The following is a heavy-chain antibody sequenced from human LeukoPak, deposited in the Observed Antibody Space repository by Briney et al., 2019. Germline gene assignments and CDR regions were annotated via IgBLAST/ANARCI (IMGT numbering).Heavy chain of an antibody. J-gene: IGHJ4*02. CDR2: IYYSGST. CDR3: ARDILMVGATHYFDY. Sequence: PSQTLSLTCTVSGGSISSGDYYWRWIRQPPGKGLEWIGYIYYSGSTYYNPSLKSRVTISVDTSKNQCSLKVSSVTAADTAVYYCARDILMVGATHYFDYWGQGTLVTVSS. V-gene: IGHV4-30-4*08. CDR1: GGSISSGDYY. D-gene: IGHD1-26*01.